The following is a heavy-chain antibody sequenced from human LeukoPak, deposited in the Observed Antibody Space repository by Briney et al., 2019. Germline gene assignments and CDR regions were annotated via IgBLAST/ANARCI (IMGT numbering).Heavy chain of an antibody. J-gene: IGHJ6*03. CDR2: FDPEDGET. Sequence: ASVKVSCKVSGYTLTELSMHWMRQAPGKGLEWMGGFDPEDGETIYAQKFQGRVTMTEDTSTDTAYMELSSLRSEDTAVYYCATEVSPYYDFWSGYYMDVWGKGTTVTVSS. CDR1: GYTLTELS. V-gene: IGHV1-24*01. D-gene: IGHD3-3*01. CDR3: ATEVSPYYDFWSGYYMDV.